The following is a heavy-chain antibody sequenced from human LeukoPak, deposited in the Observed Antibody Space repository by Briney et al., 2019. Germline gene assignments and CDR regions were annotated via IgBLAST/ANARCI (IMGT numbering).Heavy chain of an antibody. V-gene: IGHV3-30*02. Sequence: PGGSLRLSCAASGFTFSSYGMHRVRQAPGKGLEWVAFIRYDGSNKYYADSVKGRFTISRGNSKNTLYLQMNSLRAEDTAVYYCAKYALDSGSYSGDYWGQGTLVTVSS. CDR3: AKYALDSGSYSGDY. CDR1: GFTFSSYG. J-gene: IGHJ4*02. CDR2: IRYDGSNK. D-gene: IGHD1-26*01.